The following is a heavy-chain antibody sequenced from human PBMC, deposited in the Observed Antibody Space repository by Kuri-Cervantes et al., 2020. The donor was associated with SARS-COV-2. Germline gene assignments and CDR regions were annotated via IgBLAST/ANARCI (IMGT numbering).Heavy chain of an antibody. CDR2: ISGSGGST. CDR3: AKDVINGGQWLVGGFDY. V-gene: IGHV3-23*01. Sequence: GESLKISCAASGFTFSSYSMNWVRQAPGKGLEWVSAISGSGGSTYYADSVKGRFTISRDNSKNTLYLQVNSLRAEDTAVYYCAKDVINGGQWLVGGFDYWGQGTLVTVSS. CDR1: GFTFSSYS. J-gene: IGHJ4*02. D-gene: IGHD6-19*01.